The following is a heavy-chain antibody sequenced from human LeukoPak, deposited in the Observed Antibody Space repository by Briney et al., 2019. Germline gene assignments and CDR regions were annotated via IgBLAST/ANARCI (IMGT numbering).Heavy chain of an antibody. CDR1: GLTFSSYG. V-gene: IGHV3-30*02. CDR2: IRYDGSNK. CDR3: AKDPVGATVFDY. J-gene: IGHJ4*02. Sequence: GGSLRLSCAASGLTFSSYGMHWVRQAPGKGLEWVAFIRYDGSNKYYADSVKSRFTISRDNSKNTLDLQMNSLRAEDTAVYYCAKDPVGATVFDYWGQGTLVSVAS. D-gene: IGHD1-26*01.